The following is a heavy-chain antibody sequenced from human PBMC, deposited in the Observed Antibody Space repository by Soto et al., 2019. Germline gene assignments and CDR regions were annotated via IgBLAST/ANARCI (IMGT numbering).Heavy chain of an antibody. CDR3: ARGPITQTSFIDH. D-gene: IGHD1-20*01. V-gene: IGHV3-30-3*01. CDR1: GFTFSSYP. CDR2: ISYDGGNQ. J-gene: IGHJ4*02. Sequence: PGGSLRLSCEASGFTFSSYPMHWVRQAPGKGLEWVTVISYDGGNQYYADSVKGRFTISRDNSKDTLYLQVHSLRSDDTAVYFCARGPITQTSFIDHWGQGALVTVSS.